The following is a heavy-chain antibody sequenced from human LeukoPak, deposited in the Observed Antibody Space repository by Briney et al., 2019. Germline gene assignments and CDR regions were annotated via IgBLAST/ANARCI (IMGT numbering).Heavy chain of an antibody. D-gene: IGHD3-22*01. CDR3: ARDLLPNYYDSSGYYQTTWFDP. Sequence: SETLSLTCTVSGGSISSYYWSWIRQPAGKGLEWIGRIYTSGSTNYNPSLKSRVTMSVDTSKNQFSLKLSSVTAADTAVYYCARDLLPNYYDSSGYYQTTWFDPWGQGTLVTVSS. V-gene: IGHV4-4*07. CDR1: GGSISSYY. CDR2: IYTSGST. J-gene: IGHJ5*02.